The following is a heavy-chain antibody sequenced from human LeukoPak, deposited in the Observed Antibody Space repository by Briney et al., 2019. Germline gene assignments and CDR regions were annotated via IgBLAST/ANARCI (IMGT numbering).Heavy chain of an antibody. Sequence: PSETPSLTCTVSGGSISSYYWSWIRQPAGKGLEWIGRIYISGSTNYNPSLKSRVTISVDTSKNQFSLKLSSVTAADTAVYYCARASYIYCSGGSCYPELSWFDPWGQGTLVTVSS. V-gene: IGHV4-4*07. CDR1: GGSISSYY. CDR3: ARASYIYCSGGSCYPELSWFDP. D-gene: IGHD2-15*01. CDR2: IYISGST. J-gene: IGHJ5*02.